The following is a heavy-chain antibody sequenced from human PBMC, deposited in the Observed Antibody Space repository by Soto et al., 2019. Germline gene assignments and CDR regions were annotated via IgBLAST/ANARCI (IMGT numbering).Heavy chain of an antibody. CDR2: VYFSGNT. D-gene: IGHD6-25*01. Sequence: LLTLSLTCTVSGGSISSYYWTWIRQSPGKGLEWIGYVYFSGNTNYNPSLKSRVTISIDTSKNQFSLRLASVTAADTAFYYCGSVRPSGYVLSWGQGTLVTVSS. V-gene: IGHV4-59*01. CDR3: GSVRPSGYVLS. CDR1: GGSISSYY. J-gene: IGHJ5*02.